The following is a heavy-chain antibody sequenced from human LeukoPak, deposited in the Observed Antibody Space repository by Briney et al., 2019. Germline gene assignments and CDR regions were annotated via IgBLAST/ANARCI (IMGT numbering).Heavy chain of an antibody. J-gene: IGHJ4*02. CDR2: INDSGGST. CDR1: GFTFSSYA. V-gene: IGHV3-23*01. Sequence: GGSLRLSCAASGFTFSSYAMSWVRQAPGKGLEWVSSINDSGGSTYYADSVKGQFTISRGNPKNTLYLQMNSLRAEDTAVYYCAKGPPDTFGGVIGYFDYWGQGTLVTVSS. CDR3: AKGPPDTFGGVIGYFDY. D-gene: IGHD3-16*01.